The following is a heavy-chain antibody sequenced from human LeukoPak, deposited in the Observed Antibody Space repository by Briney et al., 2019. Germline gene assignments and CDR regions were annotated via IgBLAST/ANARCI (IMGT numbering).Heavy chain of an antibody. D-gene: IGHD5-12*01. CDR2: IKTKTDGGTT. CDR3: TGFETSGPDAFDI. Sequence: GGSLRRSCAASGFTFSNAWMSWVRQAPGKGLEWVGRIKTKTDGGTTDYAAPVKGRFTFSRDDSKNTLYLQMNSLKTDDTAVYFCTGFETSGPDAFDIWGRGTMVTVSS. CDR1: GFTFSNAW. J-gene: IGHJ3*02. V-gene: IGHV3-15*01.